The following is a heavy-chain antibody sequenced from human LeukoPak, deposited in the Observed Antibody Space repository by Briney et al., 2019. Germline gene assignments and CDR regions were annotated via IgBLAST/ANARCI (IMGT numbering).Heavy chain of an antibody. J-gene: IGHJ4*02. CDR3: ARGRDSSSSYPGY. CDR2: ISSTSSTV. Sequence: GGSLRLSCAVSGFTFSSYSMTWVRQAPGKGLKGVSYISSTSSTVYYADSVKGRFTISRDNVKNSLYLQMNSLRAEDTAVYYCARGRDSSSSYPGYWGQGTLVTVSS. CDR1: GFTFSSYS. D-gene: IGHD6-6*01. V-gene: IGHV3-48*01.